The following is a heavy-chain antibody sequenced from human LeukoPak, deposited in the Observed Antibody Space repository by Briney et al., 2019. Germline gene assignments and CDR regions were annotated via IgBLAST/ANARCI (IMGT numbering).Heavy chain of an antibody. Sequence: SETLSLTCAVYGGSFSDYFWKWIRQPRWKGLEWIGEISHSGSTTYNPSLRSRVTISGDTSKKQFSLKLSSVTAADTAVYYCVTYYYGSSAPKRNYWGQGILVTVSS. CDR1: GGSFSDYF. J-gene: IGHJ4*02. V-gene: IGHV4-34*01. CDR3: VTYYYGSSAPKRNY. CDR2: ISHSGST. D-gene: IGHD3-22*01.